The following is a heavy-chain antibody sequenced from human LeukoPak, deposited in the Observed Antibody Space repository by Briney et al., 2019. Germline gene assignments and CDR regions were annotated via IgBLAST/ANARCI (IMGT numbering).Heavy chain of an antibody. CDR3: ARDWRVCSGGSCHNWFDP. D-gene: IGHD2-15*01. Sequence: SETLSLTCIVSGYSINSGYYWGWIRQPAGKGLEWIGRIYSSGSTNYNPSLNSRVTMSVDTSKNQFSLKLSSVTAADTAVYYCARDWRVCSGGSCHNWFDPWGQGTLVTVSS. J-gene: IGHJ5*02. V-gene: IGHV4-4*07. CDR2: IYSSGST. CDR1: GYSINSGYY.